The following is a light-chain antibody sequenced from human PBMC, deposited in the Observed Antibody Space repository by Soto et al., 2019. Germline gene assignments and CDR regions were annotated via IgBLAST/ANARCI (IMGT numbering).Light chain of an antibody. CDR3: QQYKNFYS. CDR2: SSS. CDR1: QTVGSS. Sequence: IVLTQSPVSLSVSPGQRAVLSCRASQTVGSSLAWYQQKPGQPPRLLIRSSSTRATGVPARFSGSGSGTEFTLTISSLQSEDFAVYYCQQYKNFYSFGQGTKVEIK. V-gene: IGKV3-15*01. J-gene: IGKJ2*03.